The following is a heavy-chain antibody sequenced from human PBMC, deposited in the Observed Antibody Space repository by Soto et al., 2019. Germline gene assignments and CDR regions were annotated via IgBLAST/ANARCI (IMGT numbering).Heavy chain of an antibody. D-gene: IGHD3-16*01. CDR1: GFIFSDYA. CDR2: ISYDGRNT. CDR3: ERDRRGIPAANIFDF. V-gene: IGHV3-30*04. J-gene: IGHJ4*02. Sequence: QVQLVESGGGVVQPGRSLRLSCAASGFIFSDYAMHWVRQAPGKGLEWVAVISYDGRNTFYPDSVKGRFTISRDNSKNTLYLQMNSLRFEESGVYHCERDRRGIPAANIFDFWGQGTLVTVSS.